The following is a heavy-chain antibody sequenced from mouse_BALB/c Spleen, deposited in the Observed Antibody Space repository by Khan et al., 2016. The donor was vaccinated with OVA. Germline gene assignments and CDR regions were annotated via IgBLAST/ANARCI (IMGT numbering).Heavy chain of an antibody. J-gene: IGHJ2*01. CDR2: ISYSGNT. Sequence: EVQLVESGPGLVKPSQSLSLTCTVTGYSITSDYAWNWIRQFPGNKLEWMGFISYSGNTNYNPSLKSRISITQDTSKNQLFLQLNSVTTEDTATYYCARVYGGDFDYWGQGTTLTVSS. CDR1: GYSITSDYA. CDR3: ARVYGGDFDY. V-gene: IGHV3-2*02. D-gene: IGHD1-1*01.